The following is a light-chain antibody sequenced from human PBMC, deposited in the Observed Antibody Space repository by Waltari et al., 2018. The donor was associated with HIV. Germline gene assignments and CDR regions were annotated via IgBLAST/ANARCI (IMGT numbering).Light chain of an antibody. CDR3: VAWDDSLRGVV. V-gene: IGLV1-47*01. CDR1: TSNIGRND. J-gene: IGLJ2*01. Sequence: SVLTQPPSASGTPGQRVTISCSGSTSNIGRNDVFWYPHLPGASPKLLIHRNNQRPSGVPDRFSGSTSGTSASLAISGLRSEDEADYYCVAWDDSLRGVVFGGGTKVAAL. CDR2: RNN.